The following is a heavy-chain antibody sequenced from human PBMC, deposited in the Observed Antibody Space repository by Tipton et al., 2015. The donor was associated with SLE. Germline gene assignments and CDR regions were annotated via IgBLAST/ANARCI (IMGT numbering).Heavy chain of an antibody. CDR3: ARGLYEYIWGTYRFFDY. CDR2: ISAHNGST. V-gene: IGHV1-18*01. J-gene: IGHJ4*02. D-gene: IGHD3-16*02. CDR1: GHTFTSYG. Sequence: QLVQSGAEVKQPGASVKVSCKTSGHTFTSYGISWVRQAPGQGLEWMGWISAHNGSTNYAQNFQGRVTMTADTSTSTAYLDLRSLSSDDTAVYYCARGLYEYIWGTYRFFDYWGQGTLVTVSS.